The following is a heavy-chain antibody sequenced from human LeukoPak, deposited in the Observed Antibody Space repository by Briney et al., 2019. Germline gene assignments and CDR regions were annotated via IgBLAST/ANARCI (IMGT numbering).Heavy chain of an antibody. Sequence: GGSLRLSCAASGFTFSSYAMSWGRQAPGKGLEWVSAISGSGGSTYYADSVKGRFTISRDNSKNTLYLQMNSLRAEDTAVYYCAKPRGVTMVRGVIYDYWGQGTLVTVSS. CDR3: AKPRGVTMVRGVIYDY. CDR2: ISGSGGST. D-gene: IGHD3-10*01. J-gene: IGHJ4*02. CDR1: GFTFSSYA. V-gene: IGHV3-23*01.